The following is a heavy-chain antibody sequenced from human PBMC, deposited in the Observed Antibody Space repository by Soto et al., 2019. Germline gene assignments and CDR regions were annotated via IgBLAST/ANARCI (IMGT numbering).Heavy chain of an antibody. CDR2: IYYSGST. Sequence: QVQLQESGPGLVKPSQTLSLTCSVSGGSISSGGNYWNWIRQHPGKGLEWIGYIYYSGSTYYNPSLKSRVNISVDTSKNQCSLKLSSVTAADTAVYYCARDPSIADFYGMDVWGQGTTVTVSS. J-gene: IGHJ6*02. CDR1: GGSISSGGNY. V-gene: IGHV4-31*03. D-gene: IGHD6-13*01. CDR3: ARDPSIADFYGMDV.